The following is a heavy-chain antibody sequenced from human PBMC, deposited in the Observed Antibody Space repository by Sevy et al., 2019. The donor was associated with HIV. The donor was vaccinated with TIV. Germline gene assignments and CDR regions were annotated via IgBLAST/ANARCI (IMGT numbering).Heavy chain of an antibody. CDR3: ARGAHYYDSSGYYYAEYYFDY. D-gene: IGHD3-22*01. Sequence: GGSLRLSCAASGFTFSNYGVHWVRQAPGKGLEWVAVIWYDGSNKYYADSVKGRFTISRDNSKKTLYLQMNSLGAEDTAVYYCARGAHYYDSSGYYYAEYYFDYWGQGTLVTVSS. V-gene: IGHV3-33*01. CDR2: IWYDGSNK. CDR1: GFTFSNYG. J-gene: IGHJ4*02.